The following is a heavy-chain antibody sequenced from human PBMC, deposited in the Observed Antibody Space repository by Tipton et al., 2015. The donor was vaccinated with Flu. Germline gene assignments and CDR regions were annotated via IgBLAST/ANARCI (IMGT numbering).Heavy chain of an antibody. Sequence: TLSLTCTVSGGSISSYYWSWIRQPPGKGLEWIGYIYYSGSTNYNPSLKSRVTISVDTSKNQFSLKLSSVTAADTAVYYCARDRGHCDGGNCLDSGAEYDLWGQGILVTVSS. D-gene: IGHD2-15*01. J-gene: IGHJ5*02. V-gene: IGHV4-59*01. CDR3: ARDRGHCDGGNCLDSGAEYDL. CDR2: IYYSGST. CDR1: GGSISSYY.